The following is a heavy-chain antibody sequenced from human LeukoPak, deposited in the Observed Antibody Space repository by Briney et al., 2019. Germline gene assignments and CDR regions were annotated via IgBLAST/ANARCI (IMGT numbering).Heavy chain of an antibody. CDR1: GFTFSDYY. CDR2: ISSSSSYT. CDR3: ASRATGIGGGFDY. Sequence: GGSLRLSCAASGFTFSDYYMSWMRQAPAKGLTWVSYISSSSSYTNSADSVKGRFTISIDNAKNLLYLQMNSLTAEDTAVYYCASRATGIGGGFDYWGQGTLVTVSS. J-gene: IGHJ4*02. D-gene: IGHD3-16*01. V-gene: IGHV3-11*03.